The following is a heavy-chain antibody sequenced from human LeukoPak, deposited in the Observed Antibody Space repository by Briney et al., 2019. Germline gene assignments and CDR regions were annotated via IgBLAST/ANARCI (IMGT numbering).Heavy chain of an antibody. Sequence: SVKVSCKTSGDTFSTYAISWVRQAPGQGPEWMGSIIPIYATPNYAQKLQGRLTITADESTTTAYMELTSLRSEDTAVYFCARGGPGYYSDNTGSRGYFKHWGQGTLVTVSS. CDR1: GDTFSTYA. V-gene: IGHV1-69*13. D-gene: IGHD3-22*01. J-gene: IGHJ1*01. CDR3: ARGGPGYYSDNTGSRGYFKH. CDR2: IIPIYATP.